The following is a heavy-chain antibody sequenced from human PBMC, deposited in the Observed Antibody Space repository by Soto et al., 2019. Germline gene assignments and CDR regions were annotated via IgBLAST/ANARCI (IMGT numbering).Heavy chain of an antibody. Sequence: GGSLRLSCAASGFTFSNAWMNWVRQAPGKGLEWVGRIKSKTDGGTTDYAAPVKGRFTISRDDSKNTLYLQMNSLKTEDTAVYYCTTDRVVPAAPYYYYYYGMDVWGQGTTVTVSS. J-gene: IGHJ6*02. CDR3: TTDRVVPAAPYYYYYYGMDV. CDR1: GFTFSNAW. V-gene: IGHV3-15*07. CDR2: IKSKTDGGTT. D-gene: IGHD2-2*01.